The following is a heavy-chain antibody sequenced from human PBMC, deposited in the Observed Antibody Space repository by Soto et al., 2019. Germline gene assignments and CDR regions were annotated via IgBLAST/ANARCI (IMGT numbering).Heavy chain of an antibody. CDR1: GYTFNSYA. J-gene: IGHJ6*02. CDR3: ASSATTADYYYGMDV. CDR2: IDAGNGNT. Sequence: GASVKVSCKASGYTFNSYAMHWVRQAPGQRLEWMGWIDAGNGNTKYSQKFQGRVTITRDTSANTAYMELSSLRSEDTAVYYCASSATTADYYYGMDVWGQGTTVTVSS. D-gene: IGHD1-26*01. V-gene: IGHV1-3*01.